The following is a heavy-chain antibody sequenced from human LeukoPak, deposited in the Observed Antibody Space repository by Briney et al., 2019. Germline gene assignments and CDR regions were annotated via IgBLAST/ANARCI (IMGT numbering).Heavy chain of an antibody. V-gene: IGHV1-69*05. CDR3: ARDRSSSWYHFNWFDP. CDR1: GGTFSSYA. D-gene: IGHD6-13*01. Sequence: ASVKVSCKASGGTFSSYAISWVRQAPGQGLEWMGGIIPIFGTANYAQKFQGRVTITTDESTSTAYMELSSLRSEDTAVYYCARDRSSSWYHFNWFDPWGQEPWSPSPQ. CDR2: IIPIFGTA. J-gene: IGHJ5*02.